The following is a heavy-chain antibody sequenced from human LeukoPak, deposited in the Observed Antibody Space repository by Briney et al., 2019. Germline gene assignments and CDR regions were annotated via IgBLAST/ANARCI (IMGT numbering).Heavy chain of an antibody. Sequence: QPGGSLRLSCAASGFTFSSYAMSWARQAPGKGLEWVSAISGSGGSTYYADSVKGRFTISRDNFKNTLYLQMNSLRAEDTAVYYCAKDKAVRGVIPNWFDPWGQGTLVTVSS. CDR2: ISGSGGST. CDR3: AKDKAVRGVIPNWFDP. CDR1: GFTFSSYA. D-gene: IGHD3-10*01. J-gene: IGHJ5*02. V-gene: IGHV3-23*01.